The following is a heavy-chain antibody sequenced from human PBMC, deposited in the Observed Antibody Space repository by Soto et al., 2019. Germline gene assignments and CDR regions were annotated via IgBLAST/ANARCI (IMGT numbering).Heavy chain of an antibody. V-gene: IGHV1-8*01. CDR2: MNPNSGNT. D-gene: IGHD6-19*01. Sequence: QVQLVQSGAEVKKPGASVKVSCKASGYTFTSYEINWVRQATGQGLEWMGWMNPNSGNTGYAQKFQGRVTMTRNTSISTAYMELSRLRSEDTAVYYCARGQSGYSSGLSPNDYWGQGTLVTVSS. CDR3: ARGQSGYSSGLSPNDY. CDR1: GYTFTSYE. J-gene: IGHJ4*02.